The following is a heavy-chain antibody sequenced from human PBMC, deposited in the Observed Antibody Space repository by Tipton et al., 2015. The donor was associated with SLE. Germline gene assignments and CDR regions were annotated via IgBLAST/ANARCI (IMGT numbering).Heavy chain of an antibody. CDR2: IYPGDSDT. CDR1: GYSFTSYW. D-gene: IGHD6-19*01. J-gene: IGHJ5*02. Sequence: QLVQSGAEVKKPGESLKISCKGSGYSFTSYWIGWVRQMPGKGLEWMGIIYPGDSDTRYSPSFQGQVTISADKSISTAYLQWSSQKASDAAMYYCARHLKGGEQWMGNWVDPWGQGSLVTVSS. CDR3: ARHLKGGEQWMGNWVDP. V-gene: IGHV5-51*01.